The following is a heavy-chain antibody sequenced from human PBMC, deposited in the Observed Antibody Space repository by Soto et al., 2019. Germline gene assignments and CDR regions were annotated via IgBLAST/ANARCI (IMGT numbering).Heavy chain of an antibody. V-gene: IGHV4-59*01. CDR2: IYYSGST. Sequence: SETLSLTCTVSGGSISSYYWSWIRQPPGKGLEWIGYIYYSGSTNYNPSPKSRVTISVDTSKNQFSLKLSSVTAADTAVYYCARDLYGDYPLGYWGQGTLVTVS. D-gene: IGHD4-17*01. J-gene: IGHJ4*02. CDR1: GGSISSYY. CDR3: ARDLYGDYPLGY.